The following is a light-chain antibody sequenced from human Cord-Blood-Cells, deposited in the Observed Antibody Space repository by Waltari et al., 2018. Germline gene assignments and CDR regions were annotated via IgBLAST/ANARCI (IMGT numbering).Light chain of an antibody. CDR1: QSISSY. Sequence: DIQMTQSPSSLSASVGDRVTITCRASQSISSYLNWYQQKPGKAPKLLIYAASSLQSGVRARFSGSGSGTDFTLTISSLQPEDFATYYCQQSYSTPPYTVGQGTKLEIK. J-gene: IGKJ2*01. CDR3: QQSYSTPPYT. V-gene: IGKV1-39*01. CDR2: AAS.